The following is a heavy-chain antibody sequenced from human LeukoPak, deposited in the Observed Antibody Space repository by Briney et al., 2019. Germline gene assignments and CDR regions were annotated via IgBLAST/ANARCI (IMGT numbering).Heavy chain of an antibody. Sequence: SVTVSCKASGGTFSSYAISWVRQAPGQGLEWMGGIIPIFGTANYAQKFQGRVTITADESTSTAYMELSSLRSEDTAVYYCARVSQASHRYCSAGSCYRNSFDYWGQGTLVTVSS. CDR3: ARVSQASHRYCSAGSCYRNSFDY. CDR2: IIPIFGTA. D-gene: IGHD2-15*01. V-gene: IGHV1-69*13. J-gene: IGHJ4*02. CDR1: GGTFSSYA.